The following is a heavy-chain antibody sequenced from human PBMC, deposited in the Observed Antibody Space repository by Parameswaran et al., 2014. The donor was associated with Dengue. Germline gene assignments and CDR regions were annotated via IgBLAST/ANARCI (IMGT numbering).Heavy chain of an antibody. CDR3: TSFDVDLVSTTTNG. D-gene: IGHD5/OR15-5a*01. J-gene: IGHJ4*02. CDR2: IWYDGSNK. Sequence: GGSLRLSCAASGFTFRSYGMHWVRQAPGKGLEWVALIWYDGSNKYYADSVKGRFTISRDNSKNTLYLQMNSLRAEDTAVYYCTSFDVDLVSTTTNGWGQGTLVTVSS. V-gene: IGHV3-33*01. CDR1: GFTFRSYG.